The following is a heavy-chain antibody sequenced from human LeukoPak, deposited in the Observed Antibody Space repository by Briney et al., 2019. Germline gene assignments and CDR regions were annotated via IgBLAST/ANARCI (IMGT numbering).Heavy chain of an antibody. Sequence: GASVKVSCKASGYTFTGFYMHWVRQAPGQGLEWMGRINLNSGGTNYAQKFQGRVTLTRDTSISTAYMEVSRLRSDDTAVYYCARAAEFSSSPIDYWGQGTLVTISS. CDR3: ARAAEFSSSPIDY. V-gene: IGHV1-2*06. CDR2: INLNSGGT. D-gene: IGHD6-6*01. CDR1: GYTFTGFY. J-gene: IGHJ4*02.